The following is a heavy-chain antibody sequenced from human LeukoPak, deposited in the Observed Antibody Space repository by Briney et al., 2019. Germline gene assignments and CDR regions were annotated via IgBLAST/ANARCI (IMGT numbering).Heavy chain of an antibody. CDR3: ARLWGYSYGYGRVDN. CDR1: GGSISSGSYY. J-gene: IGHJ4*02. V-gene: IGHV4-39*01. CDR2: IYYSGST. D-gene: IGHD5-18*01. Sequence: SETLSLTCTVSGGSISSGSYYWGWIRQPPGKGLEWIGSIYYSGSTYYNPSLKSRVTISVDTPKNQFSLKLSSVTAADTAVYYCARLWGYSYGYGRVDNWGQGTLVTVSS.